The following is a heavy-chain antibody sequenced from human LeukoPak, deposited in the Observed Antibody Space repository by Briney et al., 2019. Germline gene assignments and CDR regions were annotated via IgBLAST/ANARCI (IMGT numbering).Heavy chain of an antibody. CDR1: GYTFTEYY. CDR3: AREGNGLLSKDLDY. V-gene: IGHV1-2*02. D-gene: IGHD2-15*01. J-gene: IGHJ4*02. Sequence: ASVKVSCKASGYTFTEYYIHWVRQAPGQGLEWMGYINPHSGGTSSPQKFQGRVTMTTDASISTAYMELSRLTSDDTAVYYCAREGNGLLSKDLDYWGQGTLVTVSS. CDR2: INPHSGGT.